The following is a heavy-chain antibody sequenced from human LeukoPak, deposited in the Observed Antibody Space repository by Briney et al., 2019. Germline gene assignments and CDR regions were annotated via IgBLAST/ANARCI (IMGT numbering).Heavy chain of an antibody. CDR1: GFTFSSYA. J-gene: IGHJ4*02. CDR3: ARGGVVVITPFDY. V-gene: IGHV3-30*04. D-gene: IGHD3-22*01. CDR2: ISYDGSNK. Sequence: PGGPLRLSCAASGFTFSSYAMHWVRQAPGKGLEWVAVISYDGSNKYYAASVKGRFTISRDNSKNTLYLQMNSLRAEDTAVYYCARGGVVVITPFDYWGQGTLVTVSS.